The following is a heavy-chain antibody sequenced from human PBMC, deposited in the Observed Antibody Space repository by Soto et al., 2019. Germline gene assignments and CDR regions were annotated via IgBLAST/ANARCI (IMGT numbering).Heavy chain of an antibody. CDR3: AKDKGLLGVVVPAAMKYYYYYMDV. J-gene: IGHJ6*03. Sequence: PGGSLRLSVAASGFTFASYAITWVRQPPGKGLNWFSAICGSGGSTYYADSVKGRFTISRDNSKNTLYLQMNSLRAEDTAVYYCAKDKGLLGVVVPAAMKYYYYYMDVWGKGTTVTVSS. CDR1: GFTFASYA. CDR2: ICGSGGST. V-gene: IGHV3-23*01. D-gene: IGHD2-2*01.